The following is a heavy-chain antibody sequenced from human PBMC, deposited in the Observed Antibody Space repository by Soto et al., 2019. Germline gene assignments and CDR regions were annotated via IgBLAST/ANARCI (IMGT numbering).Heavy chain of an antibody. J-gene: IGHJ4*02. D-gene: IGHD2-15*01. Sequence: QVQLQESGPGLVKPSQTLSLTCTVSGGSISSGDYYWSWIRQPPGKGLEWIGYIYYSGSTYYNPSLKXRXTXSXXTSKNQFSLKLSSVTAADTAVYYRARARGARYFDYWGQGTLVTVSS. CDR1: GGSISSGDYY. V-gene: IGHV4-30-4*01. CDR3: ARARGARYFDY. CDR2: IYYSGST.